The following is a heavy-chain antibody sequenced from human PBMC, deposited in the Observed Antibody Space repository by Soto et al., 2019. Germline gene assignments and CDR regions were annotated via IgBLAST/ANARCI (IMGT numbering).Heavy chain of an antibody. V-gene: IGHV1-2*02. CDR1: GYMFTNYY. CDR3: ARDRRLITTSRYYFDP. Sequence: ASVKVSCKASGYMFTNYYIHWIRQAPGQGLEWMGWVNPNNGGTNFAQKFEGRVTMTSVTSISTVYMELSRLTSDDTAVYYCARDRRLITTSRYYFDPRGQGTLVTVSS. D-gene: IGHD3-10*01. CDR2: VNPNNGGT. J-gene: IGHJ5*02.